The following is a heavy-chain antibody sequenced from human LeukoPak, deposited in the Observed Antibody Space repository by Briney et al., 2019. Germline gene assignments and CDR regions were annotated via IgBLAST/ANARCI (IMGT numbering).Heavy chain of an antibody. Sequence: SETLSLTCTVSGGSISSGDYYWSWIRQPPGKGLEWIGYIYYSGSTYYNPSLKSRVTISVDTSKNQFSLKLSSVTAADTAVYYCARDYYYGSGSYVAFDIWGQGTMVTVSS. CDR2: IYYSGST. CDR3: ARDYYYGSGSYVAFDI. V-gene: IGHV4-30-4*01. CDR1: GGSISSGDYY. J-gene: IGHJ3*02. D-gene: IGHD3-10*01.